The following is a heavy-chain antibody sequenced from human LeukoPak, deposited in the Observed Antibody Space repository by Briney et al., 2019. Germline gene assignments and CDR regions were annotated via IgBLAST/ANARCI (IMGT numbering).Heavy chain of an antibody. D-gene: IGHD5-12*01. CDR1: GGSISSGGYY. CDR3: ARDSGDIVATIFAFDI. Sequence: SQTLSLTCTVSGGSISSGGYYWSWIRQHPGKGLEWIGYIYYSGSTYYNPSLKSRVTISVDTSKNQFSLKLSSVTAADTAVYYCARDSGDIVATIFAFDIWGQGTMVTVSS. CDR2: IYYSGST. J-gene: IGHJ3*02. V-gene: IGHV4-31*03.